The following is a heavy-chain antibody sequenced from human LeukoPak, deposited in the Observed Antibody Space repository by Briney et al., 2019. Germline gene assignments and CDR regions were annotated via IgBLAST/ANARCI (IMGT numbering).Heavy chain of an antibody. CDR2: IYYSGST. Sequence: PSETLSLTCTVSGGSIGSYYWSWIRQPPGKGLEWIGYIYYSGSTNYNPSLKSRVTISVDTSKNQFSLKLSSVTAADTAVYYCARRRIQGSFDYWGQGTLVTVSS. D-gene: IGHD5-18*01. CDR3: ARRRIQGSFDY. J-gene: IGHJ4*02. CDR1: GGSIGSYY. V-gene: IGHV4-59*01.